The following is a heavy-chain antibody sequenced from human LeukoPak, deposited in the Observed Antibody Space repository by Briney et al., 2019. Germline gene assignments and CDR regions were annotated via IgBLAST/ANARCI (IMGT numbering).Heavy chain of an antibody. Sequence: GGSLRLSCAASGFTFNSYSMNWVRQAPGKGLEWVSSISSSSSYIYYADSVKGRFTISRDNAKNSLYLQMNSLRAENTAVYYCAGVGLAAAGDYWGQGTLVTVSS. J-gene: IGHJ4*02. CDR1: GFTFNSYS. CDR2: ISSSSSYI. D-gene: IGHD6-13*01. V-gene: IGHV3-21*01. CDR3: AGVGLAAAGDY.